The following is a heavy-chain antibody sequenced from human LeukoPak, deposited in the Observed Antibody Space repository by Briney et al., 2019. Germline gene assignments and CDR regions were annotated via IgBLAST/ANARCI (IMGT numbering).Heavy chain of an antibody. D-gene: IGHD1-26*01. J-gene: IGHJ4*02. CDR1: LGTPSSDT. CDR3: ASPDAASVGLGRD. CDR2: IIPILGIA. V-gene: IGHV1-69*02. Sequence: SVKVSCTPSLGTPSSDTISWVGQAPGQGLEWMGRIIPILGIANYAQKFQGRVTITADKSTSTAYMELSSLRSEDTAVYYCASPDAASVGLGRDWGQGTLVTVSS.